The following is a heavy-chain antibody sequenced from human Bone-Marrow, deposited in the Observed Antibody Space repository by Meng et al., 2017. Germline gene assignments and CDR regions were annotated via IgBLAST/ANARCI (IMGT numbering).Heavy chain of an antibody. CDR3: AKARLWGDNWFDP. V-gene: IGHV4-34*01. CDR2: INHSGST. J-gene: IGHJ5*02. D-gene: IGHD3-16*01. Sequence: QGQLQQRGAGLLKPSETLSLTCAVYGGSFSGYYWSWIRQPPGKGLEWIGEINHSGSTNYNPSLKSRVTISVDTSKNQFSLKLSSVTAADTAVYYCAKARLWGDNWFDPWGQGTLVTVSS. CDR1: GGSFSGYY.